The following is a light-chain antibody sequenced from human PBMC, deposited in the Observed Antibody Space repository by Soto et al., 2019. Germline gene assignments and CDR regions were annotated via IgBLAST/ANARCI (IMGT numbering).Light chain of an antibody. J-gene: IGKJ4*01. V-gene: IGKV1-39*01. CDR2: GAS. CDR1: LKISKY. Sequence: DIKLTQSPSSLSASVGDRVTITCRASLKISKYLNWYQQKPGKAPKLLIYGASTLQSGVPSRFSGRGSATAFTLTITNLQPEDSATYFCQQSHSTPLTFGGGT. CDR3: QQSHSTPLT.